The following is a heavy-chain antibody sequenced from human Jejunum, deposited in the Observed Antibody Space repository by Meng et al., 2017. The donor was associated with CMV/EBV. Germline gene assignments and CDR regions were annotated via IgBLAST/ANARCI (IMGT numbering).Heavy chain of an antibody. CDR2: IFPSGTT. V-gene: IGHV4-4*02. Sequence: LSSSHLWNWVRQSPGKGLEGIGKIFPSGTTSYSPSLKSRVAISLDKSKNQFSLKMISVTAADTAVYYCASDNCDGGSCYGGFDDWGQGTLVTVSS. D-gene: IGHD2-15*01. CDR1: LSSSHL. CDR3: ASDNCDGGSCYGGFDD. J-gene: IGHJ4*02.